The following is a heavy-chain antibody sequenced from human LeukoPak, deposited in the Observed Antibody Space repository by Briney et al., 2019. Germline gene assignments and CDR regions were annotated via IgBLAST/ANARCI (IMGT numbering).Heavy chain of an antibody. CDR3: AGSWYPYYFDY. CDR1: GFTFSSYG. CDR2: IWYDGSNK. Sequence: GRSLRLSCAASGFTFSSYGMHWVRQAPGKGLEWVAVIWYDGSNKYYADSVKGRFTISRDNSKNTLYLQMNSLRAEDTAVYYCAGSWYPYYFDYWGQGTLVTVSS. D-gene: IGHD6-13*01. J-gene: IGHJ4*02. V-gene: IGHV3-33*01.